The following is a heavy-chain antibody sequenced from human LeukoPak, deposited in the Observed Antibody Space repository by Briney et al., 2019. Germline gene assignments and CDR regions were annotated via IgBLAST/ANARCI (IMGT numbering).Heavy chain of an antibody. CDR2: ISATSVGT. CDR3: AKPIAPSGSNAFDI. CDR1: GFTFSSYS. Sequence: GGSLRLSCAASGFTFSSYSMSWVRQAPGKGLEWVSVISATSVGTYYADSVKGRFTISRDNFKNTLYLQMNSLRAEDTAVYYCAKPIAPSGSNAFDIWGQGTMVTASS. J-gene: IGHJ3*02. D-gene: IGHD3-3*01. V-gene: IGHV3-23*01.